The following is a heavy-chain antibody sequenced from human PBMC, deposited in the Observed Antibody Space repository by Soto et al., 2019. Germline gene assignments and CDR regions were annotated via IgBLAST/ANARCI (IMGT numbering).Heavy chain of an antibody. CDR2: IYYSGST. D-gene: IGHD2-15*01. J-gene: IGHJ4*02. Sequence: PSETLSLTCTVSGGSISSSSYYWGWIRQPPGKGLEWIGSIYYSGSTYCNPSLESRVTISVDTSKNQFSLKLSSVTAADTAVYYCARHNIVVVVAATAGEFDYWGQGTLVTVSS. CDR3: ARHNIVVVVAATAGEFDY. CDR1: GGSISSSSYY. V-gene: IGHV4-39*01.